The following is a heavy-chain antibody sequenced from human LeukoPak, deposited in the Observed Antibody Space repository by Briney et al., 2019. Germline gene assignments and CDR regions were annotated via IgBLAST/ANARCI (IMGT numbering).Heavy chain of an antibody. D-gene: IGHD3-10*01. Sequence: GASVKVSCKASGYTIISYYMHWVRQAPGQGLEWMGIINPSGGSTTYAQDFQGRVTMTRDMSTSTVYMELSSLRSEDTAVYYCARGSALNRGGDYYYYYYMDVWGKGATVTVSS. J-gene: IGHJ6*03. CDR3: ARGSALNRGGDYYYYYYMDV. V-gene: IGHV1-46*01. CDR2: INPSGGST. CDR1: GYTIISYY.